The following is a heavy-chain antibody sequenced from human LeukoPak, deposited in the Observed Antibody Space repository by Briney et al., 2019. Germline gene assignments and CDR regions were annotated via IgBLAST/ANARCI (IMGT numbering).Heavy chain of an antibody. J-gene: IGHJ3*02. D-gene: IGHD3-3*01. Sequence: GGSLRLSCAASGFTFSSYAMSWVRQAPGKGLEWVSAISGSGDSTYYTDSVKGRFTISRDNSKNTLYLQMNSLRAEDTAVYYCAKGITIFGVVITNDAFDIWGQGTMVTVSS. CDR1: GFTFSSYA. V-gene: IGHV3-23*01. CDR3: AKGITIFGVVITNDAFDI. CDR2: ISGSGDST.